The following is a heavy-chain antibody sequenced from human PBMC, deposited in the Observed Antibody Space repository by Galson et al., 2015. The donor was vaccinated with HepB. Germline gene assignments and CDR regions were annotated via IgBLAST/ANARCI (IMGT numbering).Heavy chain of an antibody. Sequence: SVKVSCKASGGTFSSYAISWVRQAPGQGLEWMGWISAYNGNTNYAQKLQGRVTMTTDTSTSTAYMELRSLRSDDTAVYYCARGGMIDPQDAFDIWGQGTMVTVSS. CDR2: ISAYNGNT. D-gene: IGHD3-22*01. J-gene: IGHJ3*02. V-gene: IGHV1-18*01. CDR1: GGTFSSYA. CDR3: ARGGMIDPQDAFDI.